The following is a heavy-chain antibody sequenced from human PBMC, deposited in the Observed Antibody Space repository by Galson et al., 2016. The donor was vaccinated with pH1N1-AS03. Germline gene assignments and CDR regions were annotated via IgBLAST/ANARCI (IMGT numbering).Heavy chain of an antibody. CDR3: AKYRERADTWGGSLDY. V-gene: IGHV3-43*01. CDR2: ISWDGANT. CDR1: GFIFDDYS. J-gene: IGHJ6*02. Sequence: SLRLSCAASGFIFDDYSMVWVRQAPGKGLEWLCLISWDGANTYYEDSVEGRFTISRDNSQNSLYLHMNSVTPEDAAIYYCAKYRERADTWGGSLDYWGQGTTVTVSS. D-gene: IGHD3-16*01.